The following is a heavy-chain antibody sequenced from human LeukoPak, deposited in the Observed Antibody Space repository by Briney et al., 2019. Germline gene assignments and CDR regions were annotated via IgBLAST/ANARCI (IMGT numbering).Heavy chain of an antibody. CDR2: FDPEDGET. D-gene: IGHD2/OR15-2a*01. CDR3: ARSMASQQMDV. J-gene: IGHJ4*02. Sequence: ASVKVSCKVSGYTLTELSMHWVRQAPGKGLEWMGGFDPEDGETIYAQKFQGRVTMTRDMSTSTVYMELSSLRSEDTAVYYCARSMASQQMDVWGQGTLVTVSS. CDR1: GYTLTELS. V-gene: IGHV1-24*01.